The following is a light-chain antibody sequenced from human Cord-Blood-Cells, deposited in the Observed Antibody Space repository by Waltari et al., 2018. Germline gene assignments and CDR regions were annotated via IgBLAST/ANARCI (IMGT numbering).Light chain of an antibody. J-gene: IGKJ4*01. CDR2: AAS. Sequence: DIQMTQSPSSLSASVGDRVTITCRASQGISSYLNWYQQKPGKAPKLLIYAASSLQSGVPSRFSGSGSGTDFTLTISSLQPEDFATYYCQQSYSTPRPFGGGTKVEIK. CDR1: QGISSY. CDR3: QQSYSTPRP. V-gene: IGKV1-39*01.